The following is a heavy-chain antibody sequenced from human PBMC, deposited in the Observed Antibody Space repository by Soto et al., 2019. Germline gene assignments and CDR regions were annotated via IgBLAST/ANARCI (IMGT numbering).Heavy chain of an antibody. CDR3: ATGAYYDFWSGSYYYYGMDV. J-gene: IGHJ6*02. CDR1: GYTLTVYY. D-gene: IGHD3-3*01. CDR2: INPNSGGT. V-gene: IGHV1-2*02. Sequence: APVNASCAACGYTLTVYYRQWVRQAPGQGLELMGWINPNSGGTNYAQKFQGRVTMTRDTSISTAYMELSRLRSDDTAVYYCATGAYYDFWSGSYYYYGMDVWGQGTTVTVSS.